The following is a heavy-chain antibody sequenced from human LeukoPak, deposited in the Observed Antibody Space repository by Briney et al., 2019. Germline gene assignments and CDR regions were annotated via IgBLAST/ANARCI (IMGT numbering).Heavy chain of an antibody. Sequence: PGGSLRLSCAASGFTLSTYVMTWVRQAPGKGLEWVSSISRSGDTTYYGDSVKGRFTISRDNSKNTLYLQMNSLRGDDTATYYCAKLVGATMTSDYWGQGILVTVS. V-gene: IGHV3-23*01. D-gene: IGHD1-26*01. CDR1: GFTLSTYV. J-gene: IGHJ4*02. CDR2: ISRSGDTT. CDR3: AKLVGATMTSDY.